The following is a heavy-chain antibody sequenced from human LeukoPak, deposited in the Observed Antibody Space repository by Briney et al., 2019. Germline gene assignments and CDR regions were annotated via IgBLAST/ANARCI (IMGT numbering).Heavy chain of an antibody. Sequence: GESLKISCKGSGYSFTNYWIGWVRQMPGKGLEWMGIIYPGDSATKYSPSFQGQVTITADKSISTAYLQWSSLKASDTAMYYCASCIAARFDAFDVWGQGTMVTVSS. V-gene: IGHV5-51*01. D-gene: IGHD6-6*01. J-gene: IGHJ3*01. CDR2: IYPGDSAT. CDR1: GYSFTNYW. CDR3: ASCIAARFDAFDV.